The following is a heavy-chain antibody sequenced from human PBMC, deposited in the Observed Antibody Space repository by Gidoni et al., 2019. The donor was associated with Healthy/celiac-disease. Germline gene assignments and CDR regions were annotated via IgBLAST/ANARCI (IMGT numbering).Heavy chain of an antibody. J-gene: IGHJ4*02. CDR1: GFTFSSYA. CDR3: AKELRGSSGWYKYYFDY. V-gene: IGHV3-23*01. D-gene: IGHD6-19*01. Sequence: EVQLLESGGGLVQPGGSLRLSCAASGFTFSSYAMSWVRQAPGKGLEWVSAISGSGGSTYYADSVKGRFTISRDNSKNTLYLQMNSLRAEDTAVYYCAKELRGSSGWYKYYFDYWGQGTLVTVSS. CDR2: ISGSGGST.